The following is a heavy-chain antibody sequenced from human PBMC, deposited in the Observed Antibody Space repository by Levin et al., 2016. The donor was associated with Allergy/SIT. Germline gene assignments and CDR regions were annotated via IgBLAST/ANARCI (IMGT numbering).Heavy chain of an antibody. CDR1: GYTFTDYY. Sequence: ASVKVSCKASGYTFTDYYMHWVRQAPGQGLEWMGWINPNSGGTNFAQKFQGRVTMTRDTSISTVYMELRGLTSDDTAVYYCATSPRPNDNSPPWDYWGQGTLVTVSS. CDR2: INPNSGGT. V-gene: IGHV1-2*02. J-gene: IGHJ4*02. D-gene: IGHD2-8*01. CDR3: ATSPRPNDNSPPWDY.